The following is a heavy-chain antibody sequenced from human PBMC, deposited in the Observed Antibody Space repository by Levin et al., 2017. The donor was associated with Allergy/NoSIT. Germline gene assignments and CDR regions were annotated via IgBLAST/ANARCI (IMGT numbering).Heavy chain of an antibody. D-gene: IGHD4-17*01. J-gene: IGHJ4*02. Sequence: GESLKISCAASAFSLTGHYMDWVRQAPGKGLEWVGRSRNKANSYSTEYAASVKGRFSISRDDSKNSLYMQMNSLRAEDTAVYYCAKDIYEHTGPLTTVTYFFDYWGQGTLATVSS. CDR2: SRNKANSYST. CDR3: AKDIYEHTGPLTTVTYFFDY. CDR1: AFSLTGHY. V-gene: IGHV3-72*01.